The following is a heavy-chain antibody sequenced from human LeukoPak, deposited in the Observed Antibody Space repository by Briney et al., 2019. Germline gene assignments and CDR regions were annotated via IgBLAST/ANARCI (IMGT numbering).Heavy chain of an antibody. Sequence: GGSLRLSCAASGFTFSDFWMSWVRQAPGKGLEWVANIKQDGSEKYYLDSVKGRFTISRDNAKNSLYLQVNSLRAEDTAVYYCARDKIGGPTLLDYWGQGTLVTVSS. CDR2: IKQDGSEK. V-gene: IGHV3-7*01. J-gene: IGHJ4*02. CDR1: GFTFSDFW. D-gene: IGHD3-16*01. CDR3: ARDKIGGPTLLDY.